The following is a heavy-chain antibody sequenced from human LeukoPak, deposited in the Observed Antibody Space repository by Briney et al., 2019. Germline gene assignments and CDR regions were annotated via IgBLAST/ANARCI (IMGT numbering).Heavy chain of an antibody. Sequence: GGSLRLSCAASGFTFSSHAMSWVRQAPGKSLEWVSLITGDGLTTKYADSVKGRFTISRDSSKNSLYLQMNSLRSEDTALYYCARDDGSSWSLDCWGQGTLVTVSS. CDR3: ARDDGSSWSLDC. CDR2: ITGDGLTT. D-gene: IGHD6-13*01. J-gene: IGHJ4*02. CDR1: GFTFSSHA. V-gene: IGHV3-43*02.